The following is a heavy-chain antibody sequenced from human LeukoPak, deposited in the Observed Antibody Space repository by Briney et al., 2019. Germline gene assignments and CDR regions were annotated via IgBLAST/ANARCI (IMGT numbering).Heavy chain of an antibody. CDR3: ARLPQLGIVSFDY. J-gene: IGHJ4*02. CDR1: GFTFSSYG. V-gene: IGHV3-30*03. CDR2: ISYDGSNK. D-gene: IGHD2-2*01. Sequence: PGGSLRLSCAASGFTFSSYGMHWVRQAPGKGLEWVAVISYDGSNKYYADSVKGRFTISRDNSKNTLYLQMNSLRAEDTAVYYCARLPQLGIVSFDYWGQGTLVTVSS.